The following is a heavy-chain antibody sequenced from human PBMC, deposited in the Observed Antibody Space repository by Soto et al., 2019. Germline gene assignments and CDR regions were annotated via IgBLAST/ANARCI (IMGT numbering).Heavy chain of an antibody. CDR2: ISAYNGDT. CDR1: GYTFTSYG. V-gene: IGHV1-18*01. CDR3: ARVDVVGATKGGVYYFDY. Sequence: ASVKVSCKASGYTFTSYGISWVRQAPGQGLEWMGWISAYNGDTNYAQKLQGRVTMTTDTSTSTAYMELRSLRSDDTAVYYCARVDVVGATKGGVYYFDYWGQGTLVTGLL. D-gene: IGHD1-26*01. J-gene: IGHJ4*02.